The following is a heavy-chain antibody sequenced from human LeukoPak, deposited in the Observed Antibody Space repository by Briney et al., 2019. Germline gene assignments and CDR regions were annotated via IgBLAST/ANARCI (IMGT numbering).Heavy chain of an antibody. CDR1: RLTLSSYE. J-gene: IGHJ6*01. CDR3: GTDLAYCSITSYSYFYYGLVG. CDR2: ISSSGGTI. Sequence: QPGGSLRLSCSASRLTLSSYEMNWVRQAPGKGLEWVSYISSSGGTIYYADSVKGRFTISRDNAKHSLYLQMNRLRAGDTAVYYCGTDLAYCSITSYSYFYYGLVGWLGGRTVSVSS. D-gene: IGHD2-2*01. V-gene: IGHV3-48*03.